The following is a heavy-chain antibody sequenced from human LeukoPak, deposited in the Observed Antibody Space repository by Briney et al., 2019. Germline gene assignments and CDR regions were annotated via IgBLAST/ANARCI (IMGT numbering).Heavy chain of an antibody. J-gene: IGHJ5*02. Sequence: GGSLRLSCAASGFTFSDHYMDWVRQAPGKGLEWVGRIRNKANSYTTEYAASVKGRFAISRDDSKNSLYLQMNSLKTEDTAVCYCANLRGYSGYDCPWGQGTLVAVSS. D-gene: IGHD5-12*01. V-gene: IGHV3-72*01. CDR3: ANLRGYSGYDCP. CDR2: IRNKANSYTT. CDR1: GFTFSDHY.